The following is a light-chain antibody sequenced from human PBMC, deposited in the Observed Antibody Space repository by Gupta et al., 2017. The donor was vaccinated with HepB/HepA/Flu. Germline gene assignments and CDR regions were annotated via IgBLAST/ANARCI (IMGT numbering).Light chain of an antibody. V-gene: IGLV1-47*01. Sequence: QSVLTQPPSASGPSGQRVTISCSGSSSNIGSNYVYWYQQLPGTAPKLLIYRNNQRPSGVPDRFSGSKSGISASLAISGLRSEDEADYYCAAWDDSLSGLWVFGGGTKLTVI. J-gene: IGLJ3*02. CDR3: AAWDDSLSGLWV. CDR1: SSNIGSNY. CDR2: RNN.